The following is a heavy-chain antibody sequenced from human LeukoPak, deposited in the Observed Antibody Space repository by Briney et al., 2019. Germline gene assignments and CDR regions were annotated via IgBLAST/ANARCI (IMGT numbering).Heavy chain of an antibody. CDR2: ISGSGGTT. V-gene: IGHV3-23*01. CDR3: ANVRYFDWYYFDY. CDR1: GFTFSTYA. D-gene: IGHD3-9*01. J-gene: IGHJ4*02. Sequence: PGGSLRLSCAASGFTFSTYAMNWVRQAPGKGLDWVSGISGSGGTTYYADSVEGRFTISRDNSKNTLYLQMNILRAEDTAVYCCANVRYFDWYYFDYWGQGALVTVSS.